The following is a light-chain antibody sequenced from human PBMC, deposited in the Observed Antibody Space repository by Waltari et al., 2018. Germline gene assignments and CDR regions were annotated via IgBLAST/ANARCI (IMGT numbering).Light chain of an antibody. Sequence: QSVFTQPPPVSAAPRQRVPIPSSGGSSNTGNNYVSWYRQFPRTAPKLLIYDDTERPSGIPGRFSGSKSGTSATLDISGLQAGDEADYYCGTWDSSLSGAVFGGGTQLTVL. CDR3: GTWDSSLSGAV. J-gene: IGLJ7*01. V-gene: IGLV1-51*01. CDR2: DDT. CDR1: SSNTGNNY.